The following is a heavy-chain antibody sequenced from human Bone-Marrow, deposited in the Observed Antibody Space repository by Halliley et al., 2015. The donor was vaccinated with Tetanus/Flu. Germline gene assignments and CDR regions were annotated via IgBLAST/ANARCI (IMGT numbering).Heavy chain of an antibody. CDR2: SSSSSRSV. D-gene: IGHD2-15*01. CDR3: ALWFCSGANCYSDDFDY. V-gene: IGHV3-21*01. J-gene: IGHJ4*02. CDR1: GFTFSSYS. Sequence: GASGFTFSSYSMNWVRQAPGRGLEWVSYSSSSSRSVYYADSVKGRFTISRDNAKNSLYLQMNSLRAEDTAVYYCALWFCSGANCYSDDFDYWGQGTLVTVSS.